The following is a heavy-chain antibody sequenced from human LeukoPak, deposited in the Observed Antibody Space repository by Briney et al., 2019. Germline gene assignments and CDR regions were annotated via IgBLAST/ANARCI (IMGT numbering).Heavy chain of an antibody. J-gene: IGHJ4*02. Sequence: GGSLRLSCAASGFIFSNYAMHWVRQAPGKGLDWVAVISYDGRDEYYADSLKGRFTISRDRSKNTLYLQMNSLRTEDTSVYYCVRQDCSGGSCYLDYWGQGTLVAVSS. CDR3: VRQDCSGGSCYLDY. CDR2: ISYDGRDE. V-gene: IGHV3-30*04. D-gene: IGHD2-15*01. CDR1: GFIFSNYA.